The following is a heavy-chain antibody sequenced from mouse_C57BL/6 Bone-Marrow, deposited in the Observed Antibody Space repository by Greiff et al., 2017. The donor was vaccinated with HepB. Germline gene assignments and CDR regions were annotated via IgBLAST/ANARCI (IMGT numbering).Heavy chain of an antibody. D-gene: IGHD1-1*01. Sequence: VQLKESGAELVKPGASVKISCKASGYAFSSYWMNWVKQRPGKGLEWIGQIYPGDGDTNYNGKFKGKATLTADKSSSTAYMQLSSLTSEDSAVYFCARGVLRYYFDYWGQGTTLTVSS. CDR2: IYPGDGDT. CDR3: ARGVLRYYFDY. J-gene: IGHJ2*01. V-gene: IGHV1-80*01. CDR1: GYAFSSYW.